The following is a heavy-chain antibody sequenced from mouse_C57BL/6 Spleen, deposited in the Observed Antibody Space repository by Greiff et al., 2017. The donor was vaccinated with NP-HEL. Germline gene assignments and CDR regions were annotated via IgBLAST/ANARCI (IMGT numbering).Heavy chain of an antibody. CDR3: ARGGYPNAMDY. Sequence: EVKLQESGPGMVKPSQSLSLTCTVTGYSITSGYDWHWIRHLPGNKLEWMGYISYSGSTNYNPSLKSRISITHDTSKNHFFLKLNSVTTEDTATYYCARGGYPNAMDYWGQGTSVTVSS. V-gene: IGHV3-1*01. CDR1: GYSITSGYD. D-gene: IGHD2-2*01. CDR2: ISYSGST. J-gene: IGHJ4*01.